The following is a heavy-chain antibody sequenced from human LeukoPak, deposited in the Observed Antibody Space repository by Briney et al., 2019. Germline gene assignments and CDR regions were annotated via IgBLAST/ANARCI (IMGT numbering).Heavy chain of an antibody. J-gene: IGHJ4*02. CDR1: GFTFSSYS. CDR2: ISTGSLTI. V-gene: IGHV3-48*02. Sequence: GGSLRLSCAASGFTFSSYSMNWVRQAPGKGLEWVSFISTGSLTIYYADSVKGRFTISRDDARNSLYLQMNRLRDEDTAVYYCAGQVAATDFDFWGQGTLVTVSS. CDR3: AGQVAATDFDF. D-gene: IGHD2-15*01.